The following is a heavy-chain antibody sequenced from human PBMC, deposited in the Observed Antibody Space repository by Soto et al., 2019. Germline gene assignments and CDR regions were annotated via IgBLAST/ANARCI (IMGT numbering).Heavy chain of an antibody. V-gene: IGHV1-69*13. J-gene: IGHJ4*02. CDR3: ARDRSIYSSSWYYFDY. CDR1: GGTFSSYA. D-gene: IGHD6-13*01. Sequence: ASVKVSCKASGGTFSSYAISWVRQAPGQGLEWMGGIIPIFGTANYAQKFQGRVTITADESTSTAYMELSSLRSEDTAVYYCARDRSIYSSSWYYFDYWGQGTLVTVSS. CDR2: IIPIFGTA.